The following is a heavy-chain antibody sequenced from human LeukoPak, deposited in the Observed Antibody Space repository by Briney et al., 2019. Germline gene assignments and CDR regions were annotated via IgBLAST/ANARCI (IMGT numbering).Heavy chain of an antibody. D-gene: IGHD2-15*01. CDR3: ARDVVCTSCYSDQRWFDP. V-gene: IGHV4-4*07. J-gene: IGHJ5*02. Sequence: NPSETLSLTCTVSGGSISSYYWSWIRQPAGKGLEWIGRIYTSGSTNYNPSLKSRVTMSVDTSKNQFSLKLSSVTAADTAVYYCARDVVCTSCYSDQRWFDPWGQGTLVTVSS. CDR2: IYTSGST. CDR1: GGSISSYY.